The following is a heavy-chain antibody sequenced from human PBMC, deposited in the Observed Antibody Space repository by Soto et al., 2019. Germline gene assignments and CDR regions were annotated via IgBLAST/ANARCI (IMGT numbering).Heavy chain of an antibody. D-gene: IGHD3-16*01. CDR1: GFTFSSYG. J-gene: IGHJ6*02. CDR2: IWYDGSNK. V-gene: IGHV3-33*01. Sequence: QVQLVESGGGVVQPGRSLRLSCAASGFTFSSYGMHWVRQAPGKGLEWVAVIWYDGSNKYYADSVKGRFTISRDNXKNTLYLQMNSLRAEDTAVYYCARDYGHYYYGMDVWGQGTTVTVSS. CDR3: ARDYGHYYYGMDV.